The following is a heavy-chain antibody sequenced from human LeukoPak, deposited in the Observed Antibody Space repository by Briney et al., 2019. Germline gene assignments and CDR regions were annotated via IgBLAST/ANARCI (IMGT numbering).Heavy chain of an antibody. D-gene: IGHD3-22*01. V-gene: IGHV3-30*02. CDR3: AKDGDSTGYYSSYYNHMDV. CDR1: GFGFSSYG. J-gene: IGHJ6*03. Sequence: GGSLRLSCAASGFGFSSYGFHWVRQAPGKGLEWVTFIRFDGGKKNYADSVKGRFAISRDNSKNTVYLQMNSLRAEDTAIYYCAKDGDSTGYYSSYYNHMDVWGKGTSVTISS. CDR2: IRFDGGKK.